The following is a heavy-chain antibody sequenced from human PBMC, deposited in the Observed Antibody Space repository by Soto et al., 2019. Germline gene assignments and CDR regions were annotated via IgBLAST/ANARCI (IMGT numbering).Heavy chain of an antibody. D-gene: IGHD1-1*01. CDR1: GFSLSTSGVG. CDR2: IYWDDDK. Sequence: QITLKESGPTRVRPTQTLTLTCTFSGFSLSTSGVGVGWVRQPPGQALERLALIYWDDDKRYSPSLKSRLTITKDTSKNQVVLTMANMDPVDTATYYCAHRVGLQGNWNGGYFDHWGQGALVTVSS. J-gene: IGHJ4*02. CDR3: AHRVGLQGNWNGGYFDH. V-gene: IGHV2-5*02.